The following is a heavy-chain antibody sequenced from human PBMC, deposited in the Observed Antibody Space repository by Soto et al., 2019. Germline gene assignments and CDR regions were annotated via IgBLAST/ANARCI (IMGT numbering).Heavy chain of an antibody. CDR1: GGTFSSYT. Sequence: EASVKVSCKASGGTFSSYTISWVRQAPGQGLEWMGRIIPILGIANYAQKFQGRVTITADKSTSTAYMELSSLRSEDTAVYYCARDTRGYSYGYAGIDWGQGTLVTVSS. V-gene: IGHV1-69*04. CDR3: ARDTRGYSYGYAGID. D-gene: IGHD5-18*01. CDR2: IIPILGIA. J-gene: IGHJ4*02.